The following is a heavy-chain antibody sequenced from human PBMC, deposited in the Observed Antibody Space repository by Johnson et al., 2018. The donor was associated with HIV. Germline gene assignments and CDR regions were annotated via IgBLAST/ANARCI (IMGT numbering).Heavy chain of an antibody. CDR3: ARSVNAGRPFDI. D-gene: IGHD2-8*01. CDR1: RFTFSSYW. J-gene: IGHJ3*02. CDR2: INSDGSDT. Sequence: VQLVESGGGLVQPGGSLRLSCAASRFTFSSYWMHWVRQVPGKGLVWVSGINSDGSDTRYADSVKGRFTISRDNAKTTLYLQMNSLRAEDTAVYYCARSVNAGRPFDIWGQGTMVTVSS. V-gene: IGHV3-74*02.